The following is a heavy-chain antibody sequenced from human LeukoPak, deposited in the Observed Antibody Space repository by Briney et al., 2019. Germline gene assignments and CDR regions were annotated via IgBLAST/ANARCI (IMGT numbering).Heavy chain of an antibody. D-gene: IGHD6-13*01. V-gene: IGHV4-4*02. CDR1: GGSISSSNW. J-gene: IGHJ5*02. CDR3: ARVEKYTSSGPTDP. CDR2: ICYSGST. Sequence: SETLSLTCAVSGGSISSSNWWTWVRQPPGKGLEWIGSICYSGSTYYNPSLKSRVTISVDTSKNQFSLKLSSVTAADTAVYYCARVEKYTSSGPTDPWGQGTLVTVSS.